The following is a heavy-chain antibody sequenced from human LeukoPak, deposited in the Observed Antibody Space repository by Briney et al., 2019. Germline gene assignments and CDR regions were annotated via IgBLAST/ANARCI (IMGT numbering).Heavy chain of an antibody. CDR1: GGSISSYY. CDR2: IYYSGST. D-gene: IGHD3-10*01. J-gene: IGHJ4*02. CDR3: ARADLDTMVRGVITPFDY. V-gene: IGHV4-59*01. Sequence: PSETLSLTCTVSGGSISSYYWSWIRQPPGKGLEWIGYIYYSGSTNYNPSLKSRVTISVDTSKNQFSLKLSSVTAADTAVYYCARADLDTMVRGVITPFDYWGQGTLVTVSS.